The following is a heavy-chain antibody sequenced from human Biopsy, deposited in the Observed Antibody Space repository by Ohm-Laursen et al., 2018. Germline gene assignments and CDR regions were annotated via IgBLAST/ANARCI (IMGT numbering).Heavy chain of an antibody. D-gene: IGHD3-3*01. J-gene: IGHJ5*02. CDR3: ARTPRDSFWSGSYKRGLWFDP. V-gene: IGHV4-59*01. CDR2: AYNGGIT. Sequence: SQTLSLTCCVSGGSIISYYWTWIRQPPGKGLEWIGHAYNGGITNYNPSLKSRVTISKDTSKNQFSLQVNSVTAADTAVYYCARTPRDSFWSGSYKRGLWFDPWGQGTLVTVSS. CDR1: GGSIISYY.